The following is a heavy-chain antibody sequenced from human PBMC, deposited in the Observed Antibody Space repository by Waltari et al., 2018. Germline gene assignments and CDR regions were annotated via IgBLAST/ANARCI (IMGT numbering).Heavy chain of an antibody. Sequence: EVQLVESGGGVVQPGGSLRLSCAASGFTFTTFWMYWVRQAPQKGLEWVASINQEGSIKFYLDSVKGRFAVSRDNADNSLYLQMNTLRAEDTAIYYCVQDWNTGWAFASWGQGTLVTVS. J-gene: IGHJ4*02. CDR3: VQDWNTGWAFAS. D-gene: IGHD6-19*01. CDR2: INQEGSIK. V-gene: IGHV3-7*03. CDR1: GFTFTTFW.